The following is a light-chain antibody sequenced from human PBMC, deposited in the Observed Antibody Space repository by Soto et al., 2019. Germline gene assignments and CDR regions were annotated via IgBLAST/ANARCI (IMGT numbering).Light chain of an antibody. CDR1: QGISND. Sequence: DIQMTQSPSSLSASVGDRVTITCRASQGISNDLAWYQQKPGKVPKLLIYAASSLQSGVPSRFSGSGSGTDFTLTLSSLQPEDVATYYCQKYNSAPPMYPFGQGNKLDIK. V-gene: IGKV1-27*01. CDR3: QKYNSAPPMYP. CDR2: AAS. J-gene: IGKJ2*01.